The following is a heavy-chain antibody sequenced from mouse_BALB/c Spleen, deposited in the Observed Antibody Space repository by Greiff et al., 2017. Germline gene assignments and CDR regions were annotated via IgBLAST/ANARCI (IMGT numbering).Heavy chain of an antibody. CDR2: ILPGSGST. D-gene: IGHD4-1*01. J-gene: IGHJ2*01. V-gene: IGHV1-9*01. CDR1: GYTFSSYW. Sequence: VQLQQSGAELMKPGASVKISCKATGYTFSSYWTEWVKQRPGHGLEWIGEILPGSGSTNYNEKFKGKATFTADTSSNTAYMQLSSLTSEDSAVYYCATWERDDYWGQGTTLTVSS. CDR3: ATWERDDY.